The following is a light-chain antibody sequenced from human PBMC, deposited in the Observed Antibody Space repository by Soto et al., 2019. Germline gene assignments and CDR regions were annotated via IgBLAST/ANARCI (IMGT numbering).Light chain of an antibody. Sequence: DIQMTQSPATLSASVGDRVTITCRASQSISTWLAWYQQKPGKAPKLLIYDASSLKSGVPSRFSGSGSGTEFSLTISSLQPDDFATYYCQQYNTYPLTFGGGTKVEIK. CDR1: QSISTW. V-gene: IGKV1-5*01. CDR2: DAS. CDR3: QQYNTYPLT. J-gene: IGKJ4*01.